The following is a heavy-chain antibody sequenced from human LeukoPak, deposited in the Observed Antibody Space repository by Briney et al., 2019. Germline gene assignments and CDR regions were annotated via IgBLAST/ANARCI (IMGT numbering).Heavy chain of an antibody. Sequence: GGSLRLSCAASGFTFTTSAMNWVRQAPGKGLEWVSGIGGSGTSTYYADSVKGRFTISRDNSKNTLYLQMNSLRAEDTAVYYCAKPSWNPESDWIDPWGQGTLVIVSS. CDR1: GFTFTTSA. J-gene: IGHJ5*02. CDR3: AKPSWNPESDWIDP. D-gene: IGHD1-1*01. V-gene: IGHV3-23*01. CDR2: IGGSGTST.